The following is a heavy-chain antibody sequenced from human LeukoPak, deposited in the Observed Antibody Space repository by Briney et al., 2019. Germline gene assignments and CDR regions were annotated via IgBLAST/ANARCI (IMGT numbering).Heavy chain of an antibody. CDR3: AKGYCSGGSCSNWFDH. V-gene: IGHV3-23*01. J-gene: IGHJ5*02. Sequence: GGSLRLSCAASGFTFSSYAMSWVRQAPGKGREWVSAISVSGRTTYYADSVKGRFPISRDNSKNTLYLQMNILRAEDTAVYYCAKGYCSGGSCSNWFDHWGQGTLVTVSS. D-gene: IGHD2-15*01. CDR1: GFTFSSYA. CDR2: ISVSGRTT.